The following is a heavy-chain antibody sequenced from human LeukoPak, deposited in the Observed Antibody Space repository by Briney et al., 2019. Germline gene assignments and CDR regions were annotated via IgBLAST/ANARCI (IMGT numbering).Heavy chain of an antibody. J-gene: IGHJ3*02. Sequence: SETLSLTCTVSGGSVSSGSYYWSWIRQPPGKELEWIGYIYYSGTTNYNPSLNSRVTISVDTSKNQFSLKLTSVTAADTAVYYCARARYANAWYAFDIWGHGTMVTVSS. CDR1: GGSVSSGSYY. CDR3: ARARYANAWYAFDI. V-gene: IGHV4-61*01. CDR2: IYYSGTT. D-gene: IGHD2-2*01.